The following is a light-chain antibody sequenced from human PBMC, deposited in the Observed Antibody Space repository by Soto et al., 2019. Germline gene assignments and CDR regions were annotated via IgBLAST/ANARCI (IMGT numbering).Light chain of an antibody. CDR2: ANT. J-gene: IGLJ3*02. CDR1: SSNIGAGYD. V-gene: IGLV1-40*01. CDR3: QSYDSSLKNSV. Sequence: QSVLTQSPPVSGAPGQRVTISCTGTSSNIGAGYDVHWYQQFPGTAPKRLIYANTNRPSGVPDRFSGSKSGTSASLAITGLQPEDEADYYCQSYDSSLKNSVFGGGTKLTVL.